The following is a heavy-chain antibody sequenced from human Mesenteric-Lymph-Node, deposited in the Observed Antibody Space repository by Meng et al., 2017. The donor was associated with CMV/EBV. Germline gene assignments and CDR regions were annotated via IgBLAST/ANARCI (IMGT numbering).Heavy chain of an antibody. V-gene: IGHV2-5*01. CDR2: IYWNDDK. CDR1: FPLSTSGVG. CDR3: AHTHYDFWSGYPWFDP. J-gene: IGHJ5*02. D-gene: IGHD3-3*01. Sequence: FPLSTSGVGVGWIRQPPGKAPEWLALIYWNDDKRYSPSLKSRLTITKDTSKNQVVLTMTNMDPVDTATYYCAHTHYDFWSGYPWFDPWGQGTLVTVSS.